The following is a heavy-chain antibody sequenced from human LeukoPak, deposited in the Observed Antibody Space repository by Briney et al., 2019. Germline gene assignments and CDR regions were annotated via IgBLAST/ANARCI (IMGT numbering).Heavy chain of an antibody. CDR1: GFTFTSSA. D-gene: IGHD3-3*01. CDR3: ARGVLISDFWSGPGYYFDY. Sequence: GASVKVSCKASGFTFTSSAVQWVRQARGQRLEWIGWIVVGSGNTNYAQKFQERVTITRDTSTSTVYMELSSLRSEDTAVYYCARGVLISDFWSGPGYYFDYWGQGTLVTVSS. CDR2: IVVGSGNT. V-gene: IGHV1-58*01. J-gene: IGHJ4*02.